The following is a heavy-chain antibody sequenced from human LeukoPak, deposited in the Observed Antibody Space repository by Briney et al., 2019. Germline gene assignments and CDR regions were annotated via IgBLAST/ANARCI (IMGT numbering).Heavy chain of an antibody. Sequence: PGGSLRLSCAASGFTVSSNYMSWVRQAPGKGLEWVAVISYDGSNKYYADSVKGRFTISRDNSKNTLYLQMNSLRAEDTAVYYCAKDRIAVAVFSFDYWGQGTLVTVSS. V-gene: IGHV3-30*18. D-gene: IGHD6-19*01. J-gene: IGHJ4*02. CDR2: ISYDGSNK. CDR3: AKDRIAVAVFSFDY. CDR1: GFTVSSNY.